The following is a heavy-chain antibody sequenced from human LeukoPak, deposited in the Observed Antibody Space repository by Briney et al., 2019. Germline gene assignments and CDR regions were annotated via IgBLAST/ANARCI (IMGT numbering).Heavy chain of an antibody. CDR2: IDPSDSYT. J-gene: IGHJ5*02. D-gene: IGHD3-9*01. CDR3: ARTVSYYDILTGYSETNWFDP. CDR1: GYSFTSYW. V-gene: IGHV5-10-1*01. Sequence: GESLKISCKGSGYSFTSYWISWVRQMPGKGLEWMGRIDPSDSYTNCSPSFQGHVTISADKSISTAYLQWSSLKASDTAMYYCARTVSYYDILTGYSETNWFDPWGQGTLVTVSS.